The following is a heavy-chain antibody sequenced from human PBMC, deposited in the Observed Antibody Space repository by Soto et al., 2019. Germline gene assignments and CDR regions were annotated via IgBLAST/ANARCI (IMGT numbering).Heavy chain of an antibody. D-gene: IGHD6-13*01. CDR3: ARGIGAATGTSLDHSDVMDV. J-gene: IGHJ6*02. V-gene: IGHV4-34*01. Sequence: PSETLSLTCAVYGGSFSGYYWSWIRQPPGKGLEWIGEINHSGSTNYNPSLKSRVTISVETSKNQFSLKLSSVTAADTAVYYCARGIGAATGTSLDHSDVMDVWGQGTTVTVSS. CDR1: GGSFSGYY. CDR2: INHSGST.